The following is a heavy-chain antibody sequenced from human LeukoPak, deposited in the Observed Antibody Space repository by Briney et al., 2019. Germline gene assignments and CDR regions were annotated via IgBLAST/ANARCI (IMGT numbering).Heavy chain of an antibody. CDR3: ARNGRASYNGIYWYFDL. V-gene: IGHV5-51*01. D-gene: IGHD2-8*01. Sequence: GESPKISCEGSGYSFSDFWIGWVRQMPGKGLEWIGIIYPGDSETKYSPSFEGHVTISADKSISTASLQWSSLKASDTAMYYCARNGRASYNGIYWYFDLWGRGTLVTVSS. CDR2: IYPGDSET. CDR1: GYSFSDFW. J-gene: IGHJ2*01.